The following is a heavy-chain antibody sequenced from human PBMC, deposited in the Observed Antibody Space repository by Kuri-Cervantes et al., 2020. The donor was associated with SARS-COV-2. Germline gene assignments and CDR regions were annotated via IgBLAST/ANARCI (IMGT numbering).Heavy chain of an antibody. V-gene: IGHV4-39*07. D-gene: IGHD6-19*01. CDR2: INHSGST. J-gene: IGHJ6*02. CDR3: ARGVGAAVAGTLTTIYYYYGMDV. CDR1: GASISSSTYY. Sequence: GSLRLSCTVSGASISSSTYYWGWIRQPPGKGLEWIGEINHSGSTNYNPSLKSRVTISVDTSKNQFSLKLSSVTAADTAVYYCARGVGAAVAGTLTTIYYYYGMDVWGQGTTVTVSS.